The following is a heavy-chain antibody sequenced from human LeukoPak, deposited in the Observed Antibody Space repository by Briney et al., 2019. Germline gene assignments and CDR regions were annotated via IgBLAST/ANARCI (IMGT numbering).Heavy chain of an antibody. CDR3: VGWGISGITDH. CDR2: TKQDGSEK. D-gene: IGHD1-7*01. Sequence: GGSLRLSCAASELTFSSYWMSWVRQAPGKGLEWVAKTKQDGSEKYYVDSVKGRFTTSRDKNSLFLQMKSDRAEDTAVYYCVGWGISGITDHWRQGTLVTVSS. J-gene: IGHJ4*02. V-gene: IGHV3-7*01. CDR1: ELTFSSYW.